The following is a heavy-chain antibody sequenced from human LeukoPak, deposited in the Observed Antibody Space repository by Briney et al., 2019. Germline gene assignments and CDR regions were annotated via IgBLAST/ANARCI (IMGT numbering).Heavy chain of an antibody. Sequence: GGSLRLSCAASGFTFSSYSMNWVRQAPGKGLEWVSYISSSSNTIYYADSVKGRFTISRDNAKNSLYLQMNSLRDEDAAVYYCARDILTKQAYSGYDNWGQGTLVTVSS. CDR3: ARDILTKQAYSGYDN. CDR2: ISSSSNTI. CDR1: GFTFSSYS. V-gene: IGHV3-48*02. D-gene: IGHD5-12*01. J-gene: IGHJ4*02.